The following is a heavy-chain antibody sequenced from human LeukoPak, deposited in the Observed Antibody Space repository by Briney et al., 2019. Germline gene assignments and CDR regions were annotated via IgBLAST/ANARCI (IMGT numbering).Heavy chain of an antibody. Sequence: GGSLRLSCAASGFTFNNYKMNWVRQAPGKGLEWVSSITSTSNDKYYADSVKGRFTVSRDNAKNSLYLQMNSLRAEDTALYYCARDGHGVPLDYWGQGTLVTVSP. J-gene: IGHJ4*02. V-gene: IGHV3-21*01. CDR1: GFTFNNYK. CDR2: ITSTSNDK. CDR3: ARDGHGVPLDY. D-gene: IGHD4-17*01.